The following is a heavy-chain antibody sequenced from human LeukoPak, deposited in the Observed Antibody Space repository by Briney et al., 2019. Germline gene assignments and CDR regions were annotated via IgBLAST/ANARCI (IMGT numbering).Heavy chain of an antibody. D-gene: IGHD2-15*01. V-gene: IGHV4-4*07. CDR1: GGSITIYY. J-gene: IGHJ4*02. CDR2: IYTSGST. Sequence: SETLSLTCTVSGGSITIYYWSWLRQPAGKGLEWIGRIYTSGSTNYNPSLKSRVTMSVDTSKNQFSLKLSSVTAADTAVYYCARGPTSRGVASDYWGQGTLVTVSS. CDR3: ARGPTSRGVASDY.